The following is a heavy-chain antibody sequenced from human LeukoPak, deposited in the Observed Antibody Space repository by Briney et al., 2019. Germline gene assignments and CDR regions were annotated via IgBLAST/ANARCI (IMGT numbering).Heavy chain of an antibody. Sequence: ASVKVSCKASGGTFSSYAISWVRQAPGQGLEWMGRIIPILGIANYAQKFQGRVTITADKSTSTAYMELSSLRSEDTAVYYCARDLAENDILTGYYVVYFDYWGQGTLVTVSS. V-gene: IGHV1-69*04. CDR2: IIPILGIA. J-gene: IGHJ4*02. D-gene: IGHD3-9*01. CDR1: GGTFSSYA. CDR3: ARDLAENDILTGYYVVYFDY.